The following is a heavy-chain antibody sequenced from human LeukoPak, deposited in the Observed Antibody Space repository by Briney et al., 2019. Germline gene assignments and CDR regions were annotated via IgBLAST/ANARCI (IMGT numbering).Heavy chain of an antibody. CDR3: ARAGEIGYCSGGSCYSDLYYFDY. Sequence: PSQTLSLTCTVSGGSISSGDYYWRWIRQPPGKGLEGIGYIYYSGSTYYNPSLKSRVTISVDTSKNQFSLKLSSVTAADTAVYYCARAGEIGYCSGGSCYSDLYYFDYWGQGTLVTVSS. V-gene: IGHV4-30-4*01. CDR2: IYYSGST. J-gene: IGHJ4*02. CDR1: GGSISSGDYY. D-gene: IGHD2-15*01.